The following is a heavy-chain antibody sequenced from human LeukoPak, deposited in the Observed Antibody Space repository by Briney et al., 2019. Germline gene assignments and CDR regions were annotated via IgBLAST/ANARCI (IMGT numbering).Heavy chain of an antibody. J-gene: IGHJ4*02. V-gene: IGHV3-21*01. D-gene: IGHD6-13*01. CDR1: GFPFSSYT. Sequence: PGGSLTLSCAASGFPFSSYTMHWVRQAPGKGLEWVSSIGGGGRYIYYADSMKGRFTISRDNAKNSLFLQMNSLSAEDTALYYCARVSRVAYTSSWYLDYWGQGTLVTVSS. CDR3: ARVSRVAYTSSWYLDY. CDR2: IGGGGRYI.